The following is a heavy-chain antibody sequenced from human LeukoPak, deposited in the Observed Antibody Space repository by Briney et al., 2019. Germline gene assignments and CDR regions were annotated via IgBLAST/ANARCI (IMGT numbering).Heavy chain of an antibody. V-gene: IGHV4-61*01. CDR3: AREVSCSSTSCDYYYYYMDV. Sequence: SETLSLTCNVSGVSVSDGRYYWTWIRQHPGKGLEWIGYIYYSGSTNYNPSLKSRVTISVDTSKNQFSLKLSSVTAADTAVYYCAREVSCSSTSCDYYYYYMDVWGKGTTVTVSS. CDR2: IYYSGST. CDR1: GVSVSDGRYY. D-gene: IGHD2-2*01. J-gene: IGHJ6*03.